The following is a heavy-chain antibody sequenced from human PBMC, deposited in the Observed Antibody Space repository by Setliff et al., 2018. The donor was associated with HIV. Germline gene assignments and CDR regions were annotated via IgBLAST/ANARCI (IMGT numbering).Heavy chain of an antibody. D-gene: IGHD2-15*01. CDR3: AKDGISGGAYPPYYFDY. Sequence: GGSLRLSCAASGFTFNTYAMSWVRQAPGKGLEWVSVISGSGGSTFYADSVKGRFTISRDNSKNTLYLLMNGLRVEDTAVYYRAKDGISGGAYPPYYFDYWGHGTLVTVSS. CDR1: GFTFNTYA. CDR2: ISGSGGST. V-gene: IGHV3-23*01. J-gene: IGHJ4*01.